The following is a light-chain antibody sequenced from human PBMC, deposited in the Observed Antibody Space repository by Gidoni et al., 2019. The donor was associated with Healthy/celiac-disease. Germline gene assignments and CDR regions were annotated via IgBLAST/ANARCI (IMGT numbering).Light chain of an antibody. Sequence: DIVMTQSPLSLPVTPGEPASISCRSSQSLLHSNGYNYWDWYLQKPGQSPQLLIYLGSNRASGVPDRFSGSGSGTDFTLKISRVEAEDVGVYYCMQALQTPSFGGGTKVELK. CDR1: QSLLHSNGYNY. CDR2: LGS. J-gene: IGKJ4*01. CDR3: MQALQTPS. V-gene: IGKV2-28*01.